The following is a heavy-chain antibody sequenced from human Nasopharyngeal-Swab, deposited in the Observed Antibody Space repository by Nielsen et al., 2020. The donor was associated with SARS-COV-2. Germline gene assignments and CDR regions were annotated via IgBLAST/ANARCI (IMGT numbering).Heavy chain of an antibody. D-gene: IGHD3-3*01. Sequence: ASVKVSCKASGYTFTNYGFTWVRQAPGQGLEWIGWISAYDGNTNYAQKLQDRVTLTTDTSTRTAYMELSSLRSEDTAVYYCAREGAGRPYYDFWSGYYPHRYGMDVWGQGTTVTVSS. V-gene: IGHV1-18*04. CDR3: AREGAGRPYYDFWSGYYPHRYGMDV. J-gene: IGHJ6*02. CDR1: GYTFTNYG. CDR2: ISAYDGNT.